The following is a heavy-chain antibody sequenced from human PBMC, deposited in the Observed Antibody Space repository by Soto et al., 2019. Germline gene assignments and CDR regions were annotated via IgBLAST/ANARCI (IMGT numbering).Heavy chain of an antibody. CDR3: ARGPPRNWFDP. Sequence: QVQLVQSGAEVKKPGASVKVSCKASGYTFTSYAMHWVRQAPGQRLEWMGWINVGNGNTKYSQKFQGRVTITRDTSASTAYMVLSSLRSEDTAVYYCARGPPRNWFDPWGQGTLVTVSS. V-gene: IGHV1-3*01. CDR2: INVGNGNT. CDR1: GYTFTSYA. J-gene: IGHJ5*02.